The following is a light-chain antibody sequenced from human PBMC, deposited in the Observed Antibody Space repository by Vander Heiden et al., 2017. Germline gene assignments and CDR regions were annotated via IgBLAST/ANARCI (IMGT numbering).Light chain of an antibody. CDR2: DAS. CDR1: QSIGTF. V-gene: IGKV3-11*01. J-gene: IGKJ4*01. Sequence: EIVLTQSPATLSLSPGERATLSCRASQSIGTFLAWYQKKPGQPPRLLICDASNRATGIPARFSGSGSGTDFTLTISSLEAEDFAVYYCQQRPNWPLTFGGGTKVEIK. CDR3: QQRPNWPLT.